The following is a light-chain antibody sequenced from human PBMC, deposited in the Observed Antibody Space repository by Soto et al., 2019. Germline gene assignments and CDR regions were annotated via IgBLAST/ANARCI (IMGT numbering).Light chain of an antibody. Sequence: AIQMTQSPSSLSASVGDRVTITCRASQGIRDDLGWYQQKPGKAPKLLIYAASSLQSGVPSRFSGSGSGTDFSLTISSLQPEDFATYYCLQDYNYPRTFGQGTKVEIK. V-gene: IGKV1-6*01. CDR2: AAS. J-gene: IGKJ1*01. CDR1: QGIRDD. CDR3: LQDYNYPRT.